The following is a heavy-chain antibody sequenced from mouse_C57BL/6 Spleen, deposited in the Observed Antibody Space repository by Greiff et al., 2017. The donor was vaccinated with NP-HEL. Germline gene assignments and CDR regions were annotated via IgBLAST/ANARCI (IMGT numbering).Heavy chain of an antibody. J-gene: IGHJ3*01. CDR3: ARVSYYYGNGFAY. V-gene: IGHV5-17*01. CDR2: ISSGSSTI. CDR1: GFTFSDYG. Sequence: EVKLVESGGGLVKPGGSLKLSCAASGFTFSDYGMHWVRQAPEKGLEWVAYISSGSSTIYYADTVKGRFTISRDNAKNTLFLQMTSLRSEDTAMYYCARVSYYYGNGFAYWGQGTLVTVSA. D-gene: IGHD1-1*01.